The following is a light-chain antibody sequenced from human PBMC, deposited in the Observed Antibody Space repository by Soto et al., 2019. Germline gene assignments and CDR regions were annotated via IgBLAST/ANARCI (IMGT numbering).Light chain of an antibody. CDR2: EGS. CDR3: CSYAGSSTFGPYV. V-gene: IGLV2-23*03. Sequence: QSALTQPASVSGSPGQSITISCTGTSSDVGSYNLVSWYQQHPGKAPKLMIYEGSKRPSGVSNRFSGSKSGNTASLTISGLQAEDEADYYCCSYAGSSTFGPYVSGSGTKLTVL. J-gene: IGLJ1*01. CDR1: SSDVGSYNL.